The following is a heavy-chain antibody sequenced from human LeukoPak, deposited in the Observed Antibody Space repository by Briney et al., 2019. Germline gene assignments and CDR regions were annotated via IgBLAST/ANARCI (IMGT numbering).Heavy chain of an antibody. J-gene: IGHJ4*02. CDR3: ARSYYGSGSYYDQGLDY. V-gene: IGHV1-46*01. CDR2: INPSGGST. Sequence: ASVKVSCKASGYTFTSYYMHWVRQAPGQGLEWMGIINPSGGSTSYAQKFQGRVTMTRDTSTSTVYMELSSLRSEDTAVYYCARSYYGSGSYYDQGLDYWGQGTLVTVSS. D-gene: IGHD3-10*01. CDR1: GYTFTSYY.